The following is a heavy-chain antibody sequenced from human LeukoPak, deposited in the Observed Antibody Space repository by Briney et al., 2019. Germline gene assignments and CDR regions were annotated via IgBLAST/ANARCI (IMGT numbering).Heavy chain of an antibody. CDR3: ATDGAGFDT. CDR1: GFTFSSYA. Sequence: GGSLRLSCAASGFTFSSYAMSWVRQAPGKGLEWVSAISGSGGSTYYADSVKGRFTISRDNAKKSLYLEMNNLRAEDTAVYYCATDGAGFDTWGQGVLVTVSS. J-gene: IGHJ5*02. V-gene: IGHV3-23*01. CDR2: ISGSGGST.